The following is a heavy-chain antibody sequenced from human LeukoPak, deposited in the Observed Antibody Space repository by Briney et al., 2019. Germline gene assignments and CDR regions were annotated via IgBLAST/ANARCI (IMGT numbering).Heavy chain of an antibody. D-gene: IGHD4-11*01. CDR3: ARSQDYSTYIFHY. CDR1: GFTFNNYA. V-gene: IGHV3-23*01. J-gene: IGHJ4*02. CDR2: ISGSGGTT. Sequence: PGGSLRLSCAASGFTFNNYAMSWVRQAPGKGLEWVSAISGSGGTTYYAESVKGRFTTSRDNSKNTLYLQMSSLRAEDTAVFYCARSQDYSTYIFHYWGQGTLVTVSS.